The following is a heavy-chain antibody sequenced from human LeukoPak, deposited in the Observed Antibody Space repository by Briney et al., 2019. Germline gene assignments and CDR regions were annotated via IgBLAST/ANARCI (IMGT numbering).Heavy chain of an antibody. CDR2: ISAYNGNT. D-gene: IGHD2-2*01. Sequence: ASVKVSCKASGYTFTSNGFSWVRQAPGQGLEWMGWISAYNGNTNYAQKLQGRVTMTTETSTSTAYMELRSLRSDDTAVYYCARDRYCTSTSCPTHYYYGMDVWGQGTTVTVSS. J-gene: IGHJ6*02. CDR1: GYTFTSNG. V-gene: IGHV1-18*01. CDR3: ARDRYCTSTSCPTHYYYGMDV.